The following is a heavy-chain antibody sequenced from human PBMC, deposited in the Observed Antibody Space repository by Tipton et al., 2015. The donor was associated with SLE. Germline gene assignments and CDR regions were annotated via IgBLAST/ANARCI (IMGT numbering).Heavy chain of an antibody. J-gene: IGHJ3*02. Sequence: LRLSCTVSGGSISSSSYYWGWIRQPPGKGLEWIGSIYHSGSTYYNPSLKSRVTISVDTSKNQFSLKLSSVTAADTAVYYCARGDYYDSSGFYAFDIWGQGTMVTVSS. CDR3: ARGDYYDSSGFYAFDI. D-gene: IGHD3-22*01. CDR2: IYHSGST. V-gene: IGHV4-39*07. CDR1: GGSISSSSYY.